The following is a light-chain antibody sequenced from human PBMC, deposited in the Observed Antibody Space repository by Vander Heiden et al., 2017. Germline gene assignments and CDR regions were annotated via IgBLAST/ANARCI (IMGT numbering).Light chain of an antibody. CDR1: SSNLGAGYD. V-gene: IGLV1-40*01. CDR2: GNS. Sequence: QSVLTQPPSVSEAPGQSVTNSCAGSSSNLGAGYDVHWYQQLPGTAPNLLIYGNSNRPSGVPDRVAGSKSGTSASLAITGLQAEEEADYYCQYYDSSLSGFHVVFGGGTKLTVL. J-gene: IGLJ2*01. CDR3: QYYDSSLSGFHVV.